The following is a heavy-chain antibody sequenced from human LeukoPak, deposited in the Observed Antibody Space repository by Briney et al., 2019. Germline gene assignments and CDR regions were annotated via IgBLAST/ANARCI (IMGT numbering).Heavy chain of an antibody. CDR3: ARDLPRYCSGGSCYDYYYYYMDV. CDR2: ISAYNGNT. V-gene: IGHV1-18*01. CDR1: GYTFPSYG. D-gene: IGHD2-15*01. J-gene: IGHJ6*03. Sequence: GASVKVSCKASGYTFPSYGISWVRQAPGQGLEWMGWISAYNGNTNYAQKLQDRVTMTTDTSTSTAYMELRSLRSDDTAVYYCARDLPRYCSGGSCYDYYYYYMDVWGKGTTVTVSS.